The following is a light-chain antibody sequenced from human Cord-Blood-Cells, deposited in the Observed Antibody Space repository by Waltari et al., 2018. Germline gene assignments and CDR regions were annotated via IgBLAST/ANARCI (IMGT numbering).Light chain of an antibody. CDR2: WAS. CDR1: QSVLHSSNNKNY. J-gene: IGKJ2*01. V-gene: IGKV4-1*01. Sequence: DIVMTQSPDSLAVSLGERATINCKSSQSVLHSSNNKNYLAWYQQKPGQPPKLLIYWASPRESGVPDRFSGSGSGTDFTLTISSLQAEDVAVYYCQQYYSTPYTFGQGTKLEIK. CDR3: QQYYSTPYT.